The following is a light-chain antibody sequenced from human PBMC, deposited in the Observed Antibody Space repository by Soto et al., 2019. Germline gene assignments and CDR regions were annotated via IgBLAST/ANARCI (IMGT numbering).Light chain of an antibody. CDR2: GAS. Sequence: VMTQSQATLSVSPGERATLSGRASQSVSSDLAWYQQNRGQAPRLTIYGASTMATGIPARFSGSGTGTEFTLTISSRESEDFAVYYCQQKNNGAQTFGQGTKVEIK. CDR1: QSVSSD. CDR3: QQKNNGAQT. J-gene: IGKJ1*01. V-gene: IGKV3-15*01.